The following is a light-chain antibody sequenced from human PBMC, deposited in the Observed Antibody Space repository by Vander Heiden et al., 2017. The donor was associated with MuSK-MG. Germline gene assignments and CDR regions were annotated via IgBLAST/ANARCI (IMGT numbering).Light chain of an antibody. CDR3: AAGDDSRSVWV. V-gene: IGLV1-47*02. CDR1: YSHIGNNY. CDR2: NNE. J-gene: IGLJ3*02. Sequence: QPVLTQPPSPSGTPGQRVTISCSGSYSHIGNNYVYWYQQIPGTAPKLLIFNNEQRPSGVPDRFSGSKSGTSASLAISGPRAEEEAICYCAAGDDSRSVWVFGGGAKLTVL.